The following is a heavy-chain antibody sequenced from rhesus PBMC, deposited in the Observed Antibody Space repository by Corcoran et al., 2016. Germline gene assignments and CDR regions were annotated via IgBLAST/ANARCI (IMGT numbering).Heavy chain of an antibody. CDR1: ETSISFYW. Sequence: LRESGPGLVTPSETLSLTCSASETSISFYWWSWIRQSPGKGLGWIGEIYGNNGNTNYSPPFKSRVTISKDASRNQFSLRMNSVTAADTAVYYCTRHKSGSNSMDVWGRGVMVTVSS. CDR2: IYGNNGNT. J-gene: IGHJ5-2*02. CDR3: TRHKSGSNSMDV. D-gene: IGHD4-11*01. V-gene: IGHV4-80*01.